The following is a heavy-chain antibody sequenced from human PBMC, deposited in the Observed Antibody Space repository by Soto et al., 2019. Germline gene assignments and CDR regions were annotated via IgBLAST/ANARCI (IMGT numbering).Heavy chain of an antibody. J-gene: IGHJ6*02. Sequence: VASVKVSCKASGGTFSSYAISWVRQAPGQGLEWMGGIIPIFGTANYAQKFQGRVTITADESTSTAYMELSSLRSEDTAVYYCARGNSSPRGYYYGMDVWGQGTTVTVSS. CDR1: GGTFSSYA. CDR2: IIPIFGTA. CDR3: ARGNSSPRGYYYGMDV. D-gene: IGHD6-13*01. V-gene: IGHV1-69*13.